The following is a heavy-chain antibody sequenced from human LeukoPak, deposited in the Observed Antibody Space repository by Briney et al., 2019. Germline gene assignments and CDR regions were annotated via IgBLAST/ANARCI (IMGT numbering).Heavy chain of an antibody. CDR3: AKGKGIQLWLLFDY. CDR2: MSADSATT. D-gene: IGHD5-18*01. Sequence: QSGGSLRLSCAASGFNFGSYSMTWVRQAPGKGLEWVSVMSADSATTFYADSVKGRFTISRDNAKNSLYLQMNSLRAEDMALYYCAKGKGIQLWLLFDYWGQGTLVTVSS. CDR1: GFNFGSYS. V-gene: IGHV3-23*01. J-gene: IGHJ4*02.